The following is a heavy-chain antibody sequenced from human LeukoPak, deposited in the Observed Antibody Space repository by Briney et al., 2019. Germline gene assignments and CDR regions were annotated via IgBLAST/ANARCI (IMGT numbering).Heavy chain of an antibody. CDR3: ARDQTYYYGSGSYNY. D-gene: IGHD3-10*01. V-gene: IGHV4-34*01. CDR1: GGPFSGYY. Sequence: SETLSLTCAVYGGPFSGYYWSWIRQPPGKGLEWIGEINHSGSTNYNPSLKSRVTISVDTSKNQFSLKLSSVTAADTAVYYCARDQTYYYGSGSYNYWGQGTLVTVSS. J-gene: IGHJ4*02. CDR2: INHSGST.